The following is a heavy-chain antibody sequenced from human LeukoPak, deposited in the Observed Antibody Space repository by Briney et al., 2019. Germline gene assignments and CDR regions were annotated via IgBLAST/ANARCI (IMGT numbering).Heavy chain of an antibody. CDR2: IYYSGST. V-gene: IGHV4-39*07. CDR1: GGSISSSSYY. J-gene: IGHJ5*02. D-gene: IGHD2-2*01. Sequence: SETLSLTCTVSGGSISSSSYYWGWIRQPPGKGLEWIGSIYYSGSTYYNPSLKSRVTISVDTSKNQFSLKLSSVTAADTAVYYCARDQCSSTSCIWFDPWGQGTLVTVSS. CDR3: ARDQCSSTSCIWFDP.